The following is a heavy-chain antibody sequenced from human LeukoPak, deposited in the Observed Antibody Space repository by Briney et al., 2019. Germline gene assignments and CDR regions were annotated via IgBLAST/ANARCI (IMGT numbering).Heavy chain of an antibody. CDR2: ISSSSSYI. V-gene: IGHV3-21*01. J-gene: IGHJ4*02. CDR1: GFTFSSYS. D-gene: IGHD1-26*01. Sequence: KPGGSLRLSCAASGFTFSSYSMNWVRQAPGKGLEWVSSISSSSSYIYYADSVKGRFTISRDNAKNSLYLQMNSLRAEDTAVYYCARGTHMVGATWDGYWGQGTLVTVSS. CDR3: ARGTHMVGATWDGY.